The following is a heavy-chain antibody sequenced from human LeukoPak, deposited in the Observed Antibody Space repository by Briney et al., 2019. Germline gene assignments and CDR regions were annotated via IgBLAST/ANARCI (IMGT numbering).Heavy chain of an antibody. J-gene: IGHJ3*02. Sequence: PGGSLRLSCSASRFTFSSFVMHWVRQAPGKGLDYVSTLSPNGGNIYYADYVKGRFTISRDNSKNTLYLQMSSLRAEDSALYYCVKDRTGTYAFDIWGEGTMVTVSS. V-gene: IGHV3-64D*06. CDR2: LSPNGGNI. D-gene: IGHD1-26*01. CDR3: VKDRTGTYAFDI. CDR1: RFTFSSFV.